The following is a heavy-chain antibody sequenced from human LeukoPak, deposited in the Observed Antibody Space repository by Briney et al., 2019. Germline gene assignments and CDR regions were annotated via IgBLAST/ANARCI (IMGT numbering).Heavy chain of an antibody. CDR2: IIPIFGTA. Sequence: ASVKVSCKASGGTFSNYAISWVRQAPGQGLEWMGGIIPIFGTANYAQKFQGRVTITADESTSTAYMELSSLRSEDTAVYYCARNGRDAFDIWGQGTMVTVSS. V-gene: IGHV1-69*13. CDR3: ARNGRDAFDI. CDR1: GGTFSNYA. J-gene: IGHJ3*02.